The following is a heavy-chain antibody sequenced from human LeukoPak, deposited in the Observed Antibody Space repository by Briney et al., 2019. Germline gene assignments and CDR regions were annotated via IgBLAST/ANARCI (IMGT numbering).Heavy chain of an antibody. CDR1: GYSISSGYY. Sequence: PSETLSLTCTVSGYSISSGYYWGWIRQPPGKGLEWIGSIYHSGSTYYNPSLKSRVTISVDTSKNQFSLKLSSVTAADTAVYYCATRNHRYCSSTSCYTFDYWGQGTLVTVSS. V-gene: IGHV4-38-2*02. CDR2: IYHSGST. J-gene: IGHJ4*02. D-gene: IGHD2-2*02. CDR3: ATRNHRYCSSTSCYTFDY.